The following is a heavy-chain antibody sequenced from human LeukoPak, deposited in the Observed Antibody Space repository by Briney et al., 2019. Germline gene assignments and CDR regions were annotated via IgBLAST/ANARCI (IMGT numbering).Heavy chain of an antibody. V-gene: IGHV3-21*05. D-gene: IGHD2-2*01. J-gene: IGHJ3*02. CDR1: RLTHSIYN. Sequence: GGSLRLFRAASRLTHSIYNMNCARDAPGKGWECVSYISSSRCYIYYTYSVKGQFTISRDNAKNALYLQMNSLRAEDTAVYYYARDPQIVVVPASITRAFDIWGQGTMVTVSS. CDR3: ARDPQIVVVPASITRAFDI. CDR2: ISSSRCYI.